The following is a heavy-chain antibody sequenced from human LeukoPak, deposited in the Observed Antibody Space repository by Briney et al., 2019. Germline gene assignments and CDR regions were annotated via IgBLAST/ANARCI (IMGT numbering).Heavy chain of an antibody. CDR3: ARQCSGGSCPLDY. V-gene: IGHV1-2*04. J-gene: IGHJ4*02. D-gene: IGHD2-15*01. Sequence: ASVKVSCKASGYTFTGYYMHWVRQAPGQGLEWMEWINPNSGGTNYAQKFQGWVTMTRDTSISTAYMELSRLRSDDTAVYYCARQCSGGSCPLDYWGQGTLVTVSS. CDR2: INPNSGGT. CDR1: GYTFTGYY.